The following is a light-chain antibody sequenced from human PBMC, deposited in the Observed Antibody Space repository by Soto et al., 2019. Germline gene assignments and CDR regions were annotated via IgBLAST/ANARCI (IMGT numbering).Light chain of an antibody. CDR1: SSDVGSYEL. CDR3: CSYAVTNILV. J-gene: IGLJ7*01. CDR2: EGS. V-gene: IGLV2-23*01. Sequence: QPVLTQPASVSGSPGQSITISCTGTSSDVGSYELVSWFQQHPGKAPKLMIYEGSKRPSGVSNRFSGSKSGNTASLTISGLQAEDEADYYCCSYAVTNILVVGGGTQLTVL.